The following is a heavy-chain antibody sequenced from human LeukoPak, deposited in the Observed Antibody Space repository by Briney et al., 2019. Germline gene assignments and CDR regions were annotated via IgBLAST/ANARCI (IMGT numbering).Heavy chain of an antibody. J-gene: IGHJ4*02. CDR3: VKEYYYDSSGYHDY. V-gene: IGHV3-23*01. CDR2: ISGSGAST. CDR1: GFTFSSYA. Sequence: LTGGSLRLSCAASGFTFSSYAMSWVRQAPGKGLEWVSTISGSGASTYYADSVKGRFTISRDNSKNTLYLHMKSLRAEDTAVFFCVKEYYYDSSGYHDYWGQGTLVTVSS. D-gene: IGHD3-22*01.